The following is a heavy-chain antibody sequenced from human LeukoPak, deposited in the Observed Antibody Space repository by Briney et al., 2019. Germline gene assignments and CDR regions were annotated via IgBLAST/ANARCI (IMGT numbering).Heavy chain of an antibody. Sequence: SETLSLTCAVYGGSFSGYYWSWIRQPPGKGLEWIGEINHSGSTNYNPSLKSRVTISVDTSKNQFSLKLSSVTAADTAVYYCARNFVRPPYSGSWRKYYYYYMDVWGKGTTVTVSS. V-gene: IGHV4-34*01. J-gene: IGHJ6*03. D-gene: IGHD6-13*01. CDR1: GGSFSGYY. CDR3: ARNFVRPPYSGSWRKYYYYYMDV. CDR2: INHSGST.